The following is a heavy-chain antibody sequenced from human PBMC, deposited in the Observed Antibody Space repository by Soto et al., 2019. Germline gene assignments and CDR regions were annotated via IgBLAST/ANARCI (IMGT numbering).Heavy chain of an antibody. CDR1: GFSFGVSGVG. J-gene: IGHJ4*02. CDR2: VFWNDDK. CDR3: ERAYTDDFDQ. Sequence: QITLKESGPTLVKPTQTLTLTCTFSGFSFGVSGVGVGWIRQPPGRALEWLGLVFWNDDKRYSPSLESRLTLSKDTSNKQVVLTVTNLDPGDTGTYYCERAYTDDFDQWGQGPLVTVSS. V-gene: IGHV2-5*04. D-gene: IGHD2-21*01.